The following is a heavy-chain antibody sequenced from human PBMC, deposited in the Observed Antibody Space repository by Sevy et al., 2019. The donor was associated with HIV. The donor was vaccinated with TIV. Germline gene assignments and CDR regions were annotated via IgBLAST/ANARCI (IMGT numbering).Heavy chain of an antibody. CDR3: ASKEGVVPAATAVDY. Sequence: GGSLRLSCAASGFTFSSYAMRWVRQAPGKGLEWVAVISYDGSNKYYADSVKGRFTISRDNSKNTLYLQMNSLRAEDTAVYYCASKEGVVPAATAVDYWGQGTLVTVSS. CDR1: GFTFSSYA. CDR2: ISYDGSNK. J-gene: IGHJ4*02. D-gene: IGHD2-2*01. V-gene: IGHV3-30-3*01.